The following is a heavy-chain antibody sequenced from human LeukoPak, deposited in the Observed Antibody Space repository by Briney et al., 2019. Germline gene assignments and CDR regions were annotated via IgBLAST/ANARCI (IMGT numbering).Heavy chain of an antibody. J-gene: IGHJ4*02. D-gene: IGHD1-26*01. CDR1: GGSISSYY. V-gene: IGHV4-59*12. Sequence: PSETLSLTCTVSGGSISSYYWSWIRQPPGKGLEWIGYIYYSGSTNYNPSLKSRVTISVDTSKNQFSLKLSSVTAADTAVYYCARLSGSYSRRYYFDYWGQGTLVTVSS. CDR3: ARLSGSYSRRYYFDY. CDR2: IYYSGST.